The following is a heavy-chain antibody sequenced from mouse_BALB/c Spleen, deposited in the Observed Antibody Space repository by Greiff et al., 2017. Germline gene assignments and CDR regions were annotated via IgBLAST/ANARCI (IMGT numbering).Heavy chain of an antibody. J-gene: IGHJ2*01. CDR2: IYPGNGDT. V-gene: IGHV1-12*01. Sequence: LQQPGAELVKPGASVKMSCKASGYTFTSYNMHWVKQTPGQGLEWIGAIYPGNGDTSYNQKFKGKATLTADKSSSTAYMQLSSLTSEDSAVYYCARGTTVPFDYWGQGTTLTVSS. CDR1: GYTFTSYN. CDR3: ARGTTVPFDY. D-gene: IGHD1-1*01.